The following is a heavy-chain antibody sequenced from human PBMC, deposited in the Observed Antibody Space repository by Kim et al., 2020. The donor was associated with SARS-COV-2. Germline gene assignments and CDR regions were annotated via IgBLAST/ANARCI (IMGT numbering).Heavy chain of an antibody. V-gene: IGHV4-31*03. CDR1: GGSISSGGYY. CDR2: IYYSGST. D-gene: IGHD2-2*01. CDR3: ARGAPPPRRKYQIPAMPVFYYYYYGMDV. Sequence: SETLSLTCTVSGGSISSGGYYWSWIRQHPGKGLEWIGYIYYSGSTYYNPSLKSRITISVDTSKNQFSLKLSSVTAADTAVYYCARGAPPPRRKYQIPAMPVFYYYYYGMDVWGQGTTVTVSS. J-gene: IGHJ6*02.